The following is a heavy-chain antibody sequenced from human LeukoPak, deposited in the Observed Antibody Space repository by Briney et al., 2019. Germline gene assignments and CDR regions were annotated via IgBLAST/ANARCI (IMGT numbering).Heavy chain of an antibody. CDR3: ARGQAYSRLDY. J-gene: IGHJ4*02. CDR1: GLTFSSSW. D-gene: IGHD5-18*01. CDR2: INPDGNKK. V-gene: IGHV3-7*01. Sequence: PGGSLRLSCAVSGLTFSSSWMDWVRQAPGKGLEWVASINPDGNKKYSADSVEGRFTISRDNAENSLYLQMNSLRVEDTAFYYCARGQAYSRLDYWGQGMLVTVSS.